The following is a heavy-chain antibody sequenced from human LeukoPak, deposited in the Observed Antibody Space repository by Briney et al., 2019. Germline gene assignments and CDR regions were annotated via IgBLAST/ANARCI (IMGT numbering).Heavy chain of an antibody. J-gene: IGHJ6*02. CDR2: IYHSGST. CDR1: GYSISSGYY. D-gene: IGHD1-26*01. Sequence: SETLSLTCTVSGYSISSGYYWGWIRQPPGKGLEWIGSIYHSGSTYYNPSLKSRVTISVDTSKNQFSLKLSSVTAADTAVYYCARDGHDLISGSYSPGYYYYYYGMDVWGQGTTVTVSS. CDR3: ARDGHDLISGSYSPGYYYYYYGMDV. V-gene: IGHV4-38-2*02.